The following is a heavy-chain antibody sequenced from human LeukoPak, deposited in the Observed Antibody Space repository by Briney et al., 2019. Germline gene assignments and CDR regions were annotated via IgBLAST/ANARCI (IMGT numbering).Heavy chain of an antibody. CDR3: AKDGSGSYRVFDY. CDR1: GFTFSSYA. J-gene: IGHJ4*02. Sequence: GGSLRLSCAASGFTFSSYALSWVRQAPGKGLEWVSAISGSGGSTYYADSVKGRFTISRDNSKNTLYLQMNSLRAEDTAVYYCAKDGSGSYRVFDYWGQGTLVTVSS. V-gene: IGHV3-23*01. CDR2: ISGSGGST. D-gene: IGHD3-10*01.